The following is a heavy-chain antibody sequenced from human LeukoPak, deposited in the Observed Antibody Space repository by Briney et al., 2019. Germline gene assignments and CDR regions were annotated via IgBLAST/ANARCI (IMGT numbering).Heavy chain of an antibody. CDR2: IASDGST. J-gene: IGHJ4*02. CDR1: GFTFSSYW. V-gene: IGHV3-74*01. Sequence: GGSLRLSCAASGFTFSSYWMHWVRHAPGKGLVWVSRIASDGSTVYADSVKGRFTISRDNAKDTVYLQMNSLRVEDTAVYYCIGSGGWPGYWGQGTLVTVSS. D-gene: IGHD1-26*01. CDR3: IGSGGWPGY.